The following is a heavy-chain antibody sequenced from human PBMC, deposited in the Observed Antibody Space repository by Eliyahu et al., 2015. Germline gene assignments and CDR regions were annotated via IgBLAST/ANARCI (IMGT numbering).Heavy chain of an antibody. Sequence: QVQLVESGGGVXQPGRSLRXXCAASGFXFSXYXXHWVRQAPGKGLEWVAVISYDGSNKYYADSVKGRFTISRDNSKNTLYLQMNSLRAEDTAVYYCAREGTTGYDAFDIWGQGTMVTVSS. CDR2: ISYDGSNK. J-gene: IGHJ3*02. D-gene: IGHD4-17*01. CDR1: GFXFSXYX. V-gene: IGHV3-30-3*01. CDR3: AREGTTGYDAFDI.